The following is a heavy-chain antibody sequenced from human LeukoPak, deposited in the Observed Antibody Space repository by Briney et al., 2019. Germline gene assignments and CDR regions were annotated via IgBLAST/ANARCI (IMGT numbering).Heavy chain of an antibody. D-gene: IGHD3-22*01. V-gene: IGHV1-2*02. CDR3: ARDSGDYDSSGPSDY. J-gene: IGHJ4*02. Sequence: GASVKVSCKASGYTFTGYYMHWVRQAPGQGLEWMGWINPNSGGTNYAQKFQGRVTMTRDTSISTAYMELSRLRSDDTAVYHCARDSGDYDSSGPSDYWGQGTLVTVSS. CDR1: GYTFTGYY. CDR2: INPNSGGT.